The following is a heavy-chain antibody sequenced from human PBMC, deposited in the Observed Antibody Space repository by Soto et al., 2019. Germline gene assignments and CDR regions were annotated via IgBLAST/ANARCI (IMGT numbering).Heavy chain of an antibody. Sequence: GESLKISCKGSGYSFTSYWIGWVRQMPGKGLEWMGIIYPGDSDTRYSPSFQGQVTISADKSISTAYLQWSSLKASDTAMYYCARHGYSSGWYTDYYGMDVWGQGTTVTVSS. CDR1: GYSFTSYW. V-gene: IGHV5-51*01. CDR3: ARHGYSSGWYTDYYGMDV. D-gene: IGHD6-19*01. CDR2: IYPGDSDT. J-gene: IGHJ6*02.